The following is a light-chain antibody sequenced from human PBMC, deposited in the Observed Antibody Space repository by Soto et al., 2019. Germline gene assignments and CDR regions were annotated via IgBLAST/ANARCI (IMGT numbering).Light chain of an antibody. CDR3: QQTSNTPQT. V-gene: IGKV1-39*01. J-gene: IGKJ4*01. Sequence: DIQMTQSPSSLSASVGDRVTITCRASQNIDIYLHWYRQKPGTAPKLLIYGASSLQSGVPSRFSGSGSGTDFTLTIRSLQPEDFATYYCQQTSNTPQTFGGGTKVEIK. CDR2: GAS. CDR1: QNIDIY.